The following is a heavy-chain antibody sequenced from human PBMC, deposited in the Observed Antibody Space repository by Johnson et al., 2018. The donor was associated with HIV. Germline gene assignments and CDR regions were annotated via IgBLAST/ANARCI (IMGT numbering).Heavy chain of an antibody. CDR3: AKTYSGSNRDAFDI. J-gene: IGHJ3*02. V-gene: IGHV3-64*01. D-gene: IGHD1-26*01. Sequence: VQLVESGGGLVQPGGSLRLSCVASGFTFSSYTLHWVRQAPGKGLEYVSAISSNGGSTYYANSVKGRFTISRDNSKNTLYLQMNSLRAEDTAVYYCAKTYSGSNRDAFDIWGQGTMVTVSS. CDR1: GFTFSSYT. CDR2: ISSNGGST.